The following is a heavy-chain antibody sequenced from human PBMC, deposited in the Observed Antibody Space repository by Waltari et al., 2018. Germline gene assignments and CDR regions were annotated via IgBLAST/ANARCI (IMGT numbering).Heavy chain of an antibody. CDR1: GYSISSGYY. Sequence: QVQLQESGPGLVKPSETLSLTCAVSGYSISSGYYWGWIRQPPGKGLEWIGSIYHSGSTYYNPPLKSRVTISVDTSKNQFSLKLSSVTAADTAVYYCARLLEVGAFDIWGQGTMVTVSS. J-gene: IGHJ3*02. CDR2: IYHSGST. CDR3: ARLLEVGAFDI. V-gene: IGHV4-38-2*01.